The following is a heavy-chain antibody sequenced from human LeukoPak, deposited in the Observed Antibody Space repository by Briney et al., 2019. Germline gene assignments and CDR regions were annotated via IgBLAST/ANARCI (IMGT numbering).Heavy chain of an antibody. CDR2: ISYDGSNK. D-gene: IGHD3-16*01. Sequence: GGSLRLSCAASGFTVDSNYLSWVRQAPGKGLEWVAVISYDGSNKYYADSVKGRFTISRDNSKNTLYLQMNSLRAEDTAVYYCARELHLEYYFDYWGQGTLVTVSS. V-gene: IGHV3-30-3*01. CDR3: ARELHLEYYFDY. CDR1: GFTVDSNY. J-gene: IGHJ4*02.